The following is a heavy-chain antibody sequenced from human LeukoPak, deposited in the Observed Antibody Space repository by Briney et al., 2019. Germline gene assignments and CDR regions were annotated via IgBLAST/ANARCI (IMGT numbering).Heavy chain of an antibody. CDR3: ARGLGLSSVSAFDI. Sequence: GGSQRLSXAASGFTFSDYYMSWIRQAPGKGLEWVSYISSSGSTIYYADSVKGRFTISRDNAKNSLYLQMNSLRAEDTAVYYCARGLGLSSVSAFDIWGQGTMVTVSS. V-gene: IGHV3-11*04. CDR1: GFTFSDYY. CDR2: ISSSGSTI. J-gene: IGHJ3*02. D-gene: IGHD6-6*01.